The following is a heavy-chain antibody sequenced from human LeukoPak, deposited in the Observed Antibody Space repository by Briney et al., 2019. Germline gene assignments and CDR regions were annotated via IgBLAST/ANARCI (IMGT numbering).Heavy chain of an antibody. J-gene: IGHJ4*02. CDR2: TIPIFGTA. CDR1: GGTFSSYA. CDR3: ARARRRYYYDSSGYYYFDY. Sequence: ASVKVSCKASGGTFSSYAISWVRQAPGQGLEWMGGTIPIFGTANYAQKFQGRVTITTDESTSTAYMELSSLRSEDTAVYYCARARRRYYYDSSGYYYFDYWGQGTLVTVSS. D-gene: IGHD3-22*01. V-gene: IGHV1-69*05.